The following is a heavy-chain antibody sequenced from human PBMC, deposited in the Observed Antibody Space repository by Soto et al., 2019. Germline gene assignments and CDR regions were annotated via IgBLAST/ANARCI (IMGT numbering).Heavy chain of an antibody. Sequence: SETLSLTCTVSGGSISSSSYYWGWIRQPPGKGLEWIGSIYYSGSTYYNPSLKSRVTISVDTSKNQFSLKLSSVTAADTAVYYCARLKSGDIDPWGQGTLVTVSS. V-gene: IGHV4-39*01. D-gene: IGHD1-26*01. CDR1: GGSISSSSYY. J-gene: IGHJ5*02. CDR2: IYYSGST. CDR3: ARLKSGDIDP.